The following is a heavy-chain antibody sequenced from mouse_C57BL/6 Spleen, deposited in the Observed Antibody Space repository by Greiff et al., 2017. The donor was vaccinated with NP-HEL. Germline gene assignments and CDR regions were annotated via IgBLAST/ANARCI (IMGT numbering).Heavy chain of an antibody. Sequence: EVKLMESGGGLVKPGGSLKLSCAASGFTFSSYAMSWVRQTPEKRLEWVATISDGGSYTYYPDNVKGRFTISRDNAKNNLYLQMSHLKSEDTAMYYCARDGVTTSYYFDYWGQGTTLTVSS. CDR1: GFTFSSYA. CDR2: ISDGGSYT. V-gene: IGHV5-4*01. D-gene: IGHD2-3*01. CDR3: ARDGVTTSYYFDY. J-gene: IGHJ2*01.